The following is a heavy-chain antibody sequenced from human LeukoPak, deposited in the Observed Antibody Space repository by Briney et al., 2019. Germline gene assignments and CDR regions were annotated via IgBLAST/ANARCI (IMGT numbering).Heavy chain of an antibody. D-gene: IGHD2-2*01. J-gene: IGHJ6*02. CDR1: GGTFGSYA. Sequence: GASVKVSCKASGGTFGSYAISWVRQAPGQGLEWMGGIIPIFGTANYAQKFQGRVTITADESTSTAYMELSSLRSEDTAVYYCAREVVPAALYYYGMDVWGQGTTVTVSS. CDR2: IIPIFGTA. CDR3: AREVVPAALYYYGMDV. V-gene: IGHV1-69*13.